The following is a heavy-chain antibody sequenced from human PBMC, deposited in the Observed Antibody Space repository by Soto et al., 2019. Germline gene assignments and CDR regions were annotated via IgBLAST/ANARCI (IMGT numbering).Heavy chain of an antibody. V-gene: IGHV4-34*01. D-gene: IGHD5-12*01. J-gene: IGHJ3*02. Sequence: SETLSLTCAVYGGSFSGYYWSWIRQPPGKGLEWIGEINHSGSTNYNPSLKSRVTISVDTSKNQFSLKLSSVTAADTAVYYCARMEGGYVDAFDIWGQGTMVTVSS. CDR2: INHSGST. CDR1: GGSFSGYY. CDR3: ARMEGGYVDAFDI.